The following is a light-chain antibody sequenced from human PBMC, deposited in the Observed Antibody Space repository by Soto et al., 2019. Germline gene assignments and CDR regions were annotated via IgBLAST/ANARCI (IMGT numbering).Light chain of an antibody. CDR3: CSYAGSSTPYV. CDR2: EVS. J-gene: IGLJ1*01. V-gene: IGLV2-23*02. CDR1: SGDVGSYNL. Sequence: SALTQPASVSGSPGQSITISCTGTSGDVGSYNLVSWYQQHPGKAPKLMIYEVSKRPSGVSNRFSGSKSGNTASLTISGLQAEDEADYYCCSYAGSSTPYVFGTGTKVTVL.